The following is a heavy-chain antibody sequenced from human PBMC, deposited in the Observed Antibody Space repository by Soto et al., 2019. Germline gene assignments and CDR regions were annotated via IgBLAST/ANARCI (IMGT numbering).Heavy chain of an antibody. Sequence: SVKVSCKASGFTFTSSAVQWVRQARGQRLEWIGWIVVGSGNTNYAQKFQERVTITRDMSTSTAYMELSSLRSEDTAVYYCAALNVVMAVVTTGQYYYGMDVWGQGTTVTVSS. D-gene: IGHD3-22*01. CDR3: AALNVVMAVVTTGQYYYGMDV. CDR1: GFTFTSSA. J-gene: IGHJ6*02. CDR2: IVVGSGNT. V-gene: IGHV1-58*01.